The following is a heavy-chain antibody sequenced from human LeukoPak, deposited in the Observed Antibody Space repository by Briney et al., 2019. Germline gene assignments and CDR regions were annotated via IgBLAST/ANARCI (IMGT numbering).Heavy chain of an antibody. CDR1: GGSISSSSYY. Sequence: SETPSLTCTVSGGSISSSSYYWGWIRQPPGKGLEWIGSIYYSGSTYYNPSLKSRVTISVDTSKNQFSLKLSSVTAADTAVYYCARDVTPTYFDYWGQGTLVTVSS. V-gene: IGHV4-39*01. CDR2: IYYSGST. J-gene: IGHJ4*02. D-gene: IGHD4-23*01. CDR3: ARDVTPTYFDY.